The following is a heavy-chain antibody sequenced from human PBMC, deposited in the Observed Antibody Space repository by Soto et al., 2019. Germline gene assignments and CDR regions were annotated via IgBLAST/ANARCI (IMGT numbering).Heavy chain of an antibody. CDR1: GYTFTSYY. Sequence: VASVKVSCKASGYTFTSYYMHWVRQAPGQGLEWMGIINPSGGSTSYAQKFQGRVTMTRDTSTSTVYMELSSLRSEDTAVYYCARKVAGTRYYYGMDVWGQGTTVTV. CDR3: ARKVAGTRYYYGMDV. V-gene: IGHV1-46*01. D-gene: IGHD6-19*01. CDR2: INPSGGST. J-gene: IGHJ6*02.